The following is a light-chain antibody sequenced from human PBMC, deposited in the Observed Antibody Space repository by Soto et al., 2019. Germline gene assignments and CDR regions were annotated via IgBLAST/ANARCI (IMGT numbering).Light chain of an antibody. CDR1: SYNIGAGYD. J-gene: IGLJ2*01. CDR3: QSSDSSLSGSVV. Sequence: QSVLTQPPSVSGAPGQRVTISCAGSSYNIGAGYDVNWYQQLPGRAPKLLIYDDNNRPSGVPDRFSGSKSATSASLAITGLQAEDEDNYYCQSSDSSLSGSVVFGGGTKLTVL. CDR2: DDN. V-gene: IGLV1-40*01.